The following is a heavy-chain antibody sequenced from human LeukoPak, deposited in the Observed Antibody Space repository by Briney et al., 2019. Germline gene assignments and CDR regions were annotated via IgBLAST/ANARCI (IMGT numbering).Heavy chain of an antibody. V-gene: IGHV4-61*02. CDR1: GGSISSGSYY. CDR2: IYTSGST. Sequence: SETLSLTCTVSGGSISSGSYYWSWIRQPAGKGLEWIGRIYTSGSTNYNPSLKSRVTISVDTSKNQFSPKLSSVTAADTAVYYCARDSVSEYAFDIWGQGTMVTVSS. CDR3: ARDSVSEYAFDI. D-gene: IGHD4-11*01. J-gene: IGHJ3*02.